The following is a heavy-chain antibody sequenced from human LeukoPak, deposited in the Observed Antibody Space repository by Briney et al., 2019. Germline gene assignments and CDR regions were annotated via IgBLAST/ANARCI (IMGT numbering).Heavy chain of an antibody. V-gene: IGHV3-53*01. CDR2: IYSGGST. CDR3: ARVIHLGELSLYDY. J-gene: IGHJ4*02. Sequence: AGGSLRLSCVASGFTVGSNYMSWVRQAPGKGLEWVSVIYSGGSTNYADSVKGRFTISRDNPKNTLYLQMNSLRAEDTAVYYCARVIHLGELSLYDYWGQGTLVTVSS. D-gene: IGHD3-16*02. CDR1: GFTVGSNY.